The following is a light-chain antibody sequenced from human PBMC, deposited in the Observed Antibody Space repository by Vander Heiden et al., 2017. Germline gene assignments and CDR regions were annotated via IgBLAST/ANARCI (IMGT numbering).Light chain of an antibody. J-gene: IGKJ2*01. Sequence: DIQLTQPPSSLSASVRDRGTITWRVSKGSSSYVKWYRQNPGTVPKLLIYRASNVQSGLPSRCSGSGSGTDSTLTISSLQPDDVATYYGQRTYNALGTFGQGTKLEIK. CDR2: RAS. CDR1: KGSSSY. V-gene: IGKV1-27*01. CDR3: QRTYNALGT.